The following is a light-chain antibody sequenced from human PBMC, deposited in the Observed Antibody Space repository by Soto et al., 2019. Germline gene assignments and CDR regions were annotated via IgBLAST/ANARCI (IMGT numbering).Light chain of an antibody. Sequence: EIVLTQSPATLSLSPGERATLSCRASQSVSRHLAWYQQKRGQAPRLLIYDISNRATGIPTRFSGSGSGTDFTLTISSLEPEDFAVYYCQQRSAWPLTFGGGTKVEIK. CDR1: QSVSRH. V-gene: IGKV3-11*01. CDR2: DIS. CDR3: QQRSAWPLT. J-gene: IGKJ4*01.